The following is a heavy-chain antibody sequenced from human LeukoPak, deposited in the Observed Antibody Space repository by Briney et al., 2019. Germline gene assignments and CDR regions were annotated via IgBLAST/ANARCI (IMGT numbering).Heavy chain of an antibody. Sequence: SETLSLTCTVSGGSISSNNYYWGWIRQPPGREMEWIASINYGGTTYYNPSLKSRVTISVDTSKNQFSLRLSSVTAADTAVYYCARIRHRARWTTDYWGQGTLVTVSS. CDR1: GGSISSNNYY. J-gene: IGHJ4*02. CDR2: INYGGTT. D-gene: IGHD5-24*01. V-gene: IGHV4-39*01. CDR3: ARIRHRARWTTDY.